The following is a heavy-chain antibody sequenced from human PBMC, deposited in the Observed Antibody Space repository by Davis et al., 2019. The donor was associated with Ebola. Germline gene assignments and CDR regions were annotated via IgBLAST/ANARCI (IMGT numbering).Heavy chain of an antibody. CDR1: GFTFSNHW. D-gene: IGHD6-13*01. CDR3: AKDSSSWNPYFDY. J-gene: IGHJ4*02. CDR2: INPDGTTT. V-gene: IGHV3-74*03. Sequence: GESLKISCAASGFTFSNHWMHWIRQAPGKGLVWVSRINPDGTTTLYADSVEGRFTISRDNSKNTLYLQMNSLRAEDTAVYYCAKDSSSWNPYFDYWGQGTLVTVSS.